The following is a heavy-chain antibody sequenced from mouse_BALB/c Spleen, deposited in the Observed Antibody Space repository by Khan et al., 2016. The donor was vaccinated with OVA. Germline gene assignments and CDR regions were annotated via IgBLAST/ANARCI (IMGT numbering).Heavy chain of an antibody. J-gene: IGHJ3*01. CDR3: ARRNYFGYTFAY. V-gene: IGHV1-77*01. CDR2: ISPGSGDT. D-gene: IGHD1-2*01. Sequence: QVRLQQSGAELARPGASVKLSCKASGYTFTDYYINWVKQRTGQGLEWIGEISPGSGDTYYNEKFKGKATLTADKSSSTAYMQLNSLTSEASAVYFCARRNYFGYTFAYWGQGTLVTVSA. CDR1: GYTFTDYY.